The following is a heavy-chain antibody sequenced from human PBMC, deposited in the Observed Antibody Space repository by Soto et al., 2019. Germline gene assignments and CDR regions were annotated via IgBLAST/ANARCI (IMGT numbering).Heavy chain of an antibody. CDR2: ISYDGSNK. V-gene: IGHV3-30-3*01. CDR1: GFTFSSYA. D-gene: IGHD5-12*01. J-gene: IGHJ4*02. CDR3: ARDQTHSGYDFGY. Sequence: PGGSLRLSCAASGFTFSSYAMHWVRQAPGKGLEWVAVISYDGSNKYYADSVKGRFTISRDNSKNTLYLQMNSLRAEDTAVYYCARDQTHSGYDFGYWGQGTLVTVSS.